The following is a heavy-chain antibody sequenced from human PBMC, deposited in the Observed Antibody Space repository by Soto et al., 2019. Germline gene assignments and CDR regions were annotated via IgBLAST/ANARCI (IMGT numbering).Heavy chain of an antibody. J-gene: IGHJ6*02. CDR2: IYYSGST. CDR3: ARDRPAIAAAGYSYYYYGMDV. V-gene: IGHV4-61*01. Sequence: SETLSLTCTVSGGSVSSGSYYWSWIRQPPGKGLEWIGYIYYSGSTNYNPSLKSRVTISVDTSKNQFSLKLSSVTAADTAVYYCARDRPAIAAAGYSYYYYGMDVWGQGTXVTVSS. D-gene: IGHD6-13*01. CDR1: GGSVSSGSYY.